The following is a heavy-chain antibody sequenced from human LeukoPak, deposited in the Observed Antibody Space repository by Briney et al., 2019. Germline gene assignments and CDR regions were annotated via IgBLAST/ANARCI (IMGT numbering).Heavy chain of an antibody. CDR2: IFYSWST. Sequence: PSETLSLTCTVSGGSISSYYWSWIRQPPGKGLEWIGFIFYSWSTNSNPSLKSRVTISVDTSKNQFSLKLSSVTAADTAVYYCARHAVDDYGDYRGWFDPWGQGTLVTVFS. V-gene: IGHV4-59*08. D-gene: IGHD4-17*01. CDR3: ARHAVDDYGDYRGWFDP. CDR1: GGSISSYY. J-gene: IGHJ5*02.